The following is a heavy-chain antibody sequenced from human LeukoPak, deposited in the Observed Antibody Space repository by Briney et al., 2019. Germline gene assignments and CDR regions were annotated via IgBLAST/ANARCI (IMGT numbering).Heavy chain of an antibody. D-gene: IGHD4-17*01. V-gene: IGHV4-59*01. Sequence: PSETLSLTCTVSSGSISSYYWSWIRQPPGKGLEWIGYIYYSGSTNYNPSLKSRVTISVDTSKNQFSLKLNSVTAADTAVYYCARDSSTVTTRHFDYWGQGTLVTVSS. CDR3: ARDSSTVTTRHFDY. J-gene: IGHJ4*02. CDR2: IYYSGST. CDR1: SGSISSYY.